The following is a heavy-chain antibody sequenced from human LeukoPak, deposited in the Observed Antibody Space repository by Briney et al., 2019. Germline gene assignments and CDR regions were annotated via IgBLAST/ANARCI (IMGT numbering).Heavy chain of an antibody. V-gene: IGHV1-2*02. J-gene: IGHJ4*02. Sequence: ASVKVSCKASGYTFTGYYMHWVRQAPGQGLEWMGWINPNSGGTNYAQKFQGRVTMTTDTSTSTAYMELRSLRSDDTAVYYCARGQPNRLLWFGESLSNINPLDYWGQGTLVTVSS. CDR2: INPNSGGT. D-gene: IGHD3-10*01. CDR3: ARGQPNRLLWFGESLSNINPLDY. CDR1: GYTFTGYY.